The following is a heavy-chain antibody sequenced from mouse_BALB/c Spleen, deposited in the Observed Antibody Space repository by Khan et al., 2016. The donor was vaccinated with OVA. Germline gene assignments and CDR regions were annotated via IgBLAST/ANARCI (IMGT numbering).Heavy chain of an antibody. CDR3: ARGNYYGYYFDY. V-gene: IGHV3-2*02. Sequence: DVKLQESGPGLVKPSQSLSLTCTVTSYSITSGYAWNWIRQFPGNKLEWMGYISYSGVTSYTPSLKSRISITRDTSKNQFFLQLNSVTTEDTATYYCARGNYYGYYFDYWGQGTTLTVSS. CDR2: ISYSGVT. D-gene: IGHD1-1*01. CDR1: SYSITSGYA. J-gene: IGHJ2*01.